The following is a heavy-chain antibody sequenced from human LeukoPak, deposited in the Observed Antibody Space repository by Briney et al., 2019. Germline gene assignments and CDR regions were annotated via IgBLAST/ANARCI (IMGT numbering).Heavy chain of an antibody. Sequence: GGSLRLSCAASGFTFSSYSMNWVRQAPGKGLEWVSYISSGSSTIYYADSVKGRFTISRDNAKNSLYLQMNSLRAEDTAVYYCAKVINSGYYYYFDYWGQGTLVTVSS. D-gene: IGHD3-22*01. CDR2: ISSGSSTI. J-gene: IGHJ4*02. CDR1: GFTFSSYS. CDR3: AKVINSGYYYYFDY. V-gene: IGHV3-48*04.